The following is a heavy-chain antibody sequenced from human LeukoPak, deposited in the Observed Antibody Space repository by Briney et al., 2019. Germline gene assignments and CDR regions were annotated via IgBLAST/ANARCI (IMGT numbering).Heavy chain of an antibody. CDR3: ASQIKYSYGYGGLDY. D-gene: IGHD5-18*01. CDR2: IYYSGST. V-gene: IGHV4-39*01. Sequence: SETLSLTCTVSGGSISSYYWSWIRQPPGKGLEWIGSIYYSGSTYYNPSLKSRVTISVDTSKNQFSLKLSSVTAADTAVYYCASQIKYSYGYGGLDYWGQGTLVTVSS. CDR1: GGSISSYY. J-gene: IGHJ4*02.